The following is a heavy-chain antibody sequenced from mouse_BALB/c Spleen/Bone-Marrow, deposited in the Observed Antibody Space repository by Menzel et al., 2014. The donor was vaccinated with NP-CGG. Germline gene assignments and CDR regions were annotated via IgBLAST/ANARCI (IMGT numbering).Heavy chain of an antibody. CDR1: GYTFTDYE. D-gene: IGHD1-1*01. CDR3: TRGGNFITTVVVGFDY. CDR2: IDPETGGT. Sequence: QVKLQQSGAELVRPGASATLSCKAPGYTFTDYEMHWVKQTPVHGLEWIGAIDPETGGTAYNQKFKGKATLTADKSSSSAYMELRSLKSEDSAVHYGTRGGNFITTVVVGFDYWCPGTTLTVSS. J-gene: IGHJ2*01. V-gene: IGHV1-15*01.